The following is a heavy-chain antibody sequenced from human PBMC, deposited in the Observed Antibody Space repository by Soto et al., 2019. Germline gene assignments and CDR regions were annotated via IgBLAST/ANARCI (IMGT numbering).Heavy chain of an antibody. J-gene: IGHJ6*02. CDR1: GFTCISYA. V-gene: IGHV3-30-3*01. Sequence: GGSLRLSCTASGFTCISYAMHWVRQAPGKGLEWVAVISYDGSNKYYADSVKGRFTISRDNSKNTLYLQMNSLRAEDTAVYYCAREMSQYQLLIRWLESYYYYGMDVWGQGTTVTVSS. D-gene: IGHD2-2*01. CDR3: AREMSQYQLLIRWLESYYYYGMDV. CDR2: ISYDGSNK.